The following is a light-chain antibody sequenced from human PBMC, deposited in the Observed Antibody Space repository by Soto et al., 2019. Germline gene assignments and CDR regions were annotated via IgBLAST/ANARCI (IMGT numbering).Light chain of an antibody. J-gene: IGKJ1*01. CDR1: QSISSW. Sequence: DIPMTQSPSTLSASGGDRVTITCRASQSISSWLAWYQQKPWTAPKLRIYKASTLQSGVPSRFSRSGSGTEFTLTISSLQPDDSATYYCQQYNDNWTFGQGTKVEIK. CDR3: QQYNDNWT. V-gene: IGKV1-5*03. CDR2: KAS.